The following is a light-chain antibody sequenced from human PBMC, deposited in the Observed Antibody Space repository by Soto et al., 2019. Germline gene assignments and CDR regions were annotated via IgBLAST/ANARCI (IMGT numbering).Light chain of an antibody. V-gene: IGLV2-8*01. CDR3: SSYAGNNNLI. J-gene: IGLJ2*01. CDR2: EVT. CDR1: SSDVGRYNY. Sequence: QSALTQPPSASGSPGQSVTLSCTGTSSDVGRYNYVSWYQQHPGKAPKLMIYEVTKRPSGVPDRFSGSKSGNTASLTVSGLQAEDEADYYCSSYAGNNNLIFGGGTKLTVL.